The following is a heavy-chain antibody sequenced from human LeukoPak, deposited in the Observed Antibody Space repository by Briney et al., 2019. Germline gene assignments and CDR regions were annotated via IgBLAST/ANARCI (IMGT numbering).Heavy chain of an antibody. Sequence: GGSLRLSCAASGFTFSTYGMSWVRQAPGKGLEWVSGISFSGGSTYYADSVKGRFTISRDNSKNTLFLQMNSLRAEDTALYFCARDVDFYASGSYSDYWGQGTLVTVSS. V-gene: IGHV3-23*01. CDR2: ISFSGGST. CDR1: GFTFSTYG. CDR3: ARDVDFYASGSYSDY. D-gene: IGHD3-10*01. J-gene: IGHJ4*02.